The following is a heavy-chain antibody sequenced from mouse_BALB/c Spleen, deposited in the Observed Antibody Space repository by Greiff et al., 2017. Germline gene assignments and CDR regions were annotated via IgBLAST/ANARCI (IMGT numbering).Heavy chain of an antibody. CDR3: ARDGDGYPFFDY. V-gene: IGHV5-9-4*01. Sequence: DVMLVESGGGLVKPGGSLKLSCAASGFTFSSYAMSWVRQSPEKRLEWVAEISSGGSYTYYPDTVTGRFTISRDNAKNTLYLEMSSLRSEDTAMYYCARDGDGYPFFDYWGQGTTLTVSS. CDR2: ISSGGSYT. J-gene: IGHJ2*01. CDR1: GFTFSSYA. D-gene: IGHD2-3*01.